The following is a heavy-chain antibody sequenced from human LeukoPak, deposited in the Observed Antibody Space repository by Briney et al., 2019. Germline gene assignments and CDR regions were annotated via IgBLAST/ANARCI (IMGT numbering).Heavy chain of an antibody. Sequence: GGSLRLSCAASGFTFDDYTMHWVRQAPGKGLEWVSLISWHGSTTKYADSVKGRFTISRDNLENSLSLQMNSLGPEDTALYYCAKDIGDSVGYNYFDSWGQGTLVTVSS. V-gene: IGHV3-43*01. CDR3: AKDIGDSVGYNYFDS. J-gene: IGHJ4*02. CDR2: ISWHGSTT. D-gene: IGHD3-22*01. CDR1: GFTFDDYT.